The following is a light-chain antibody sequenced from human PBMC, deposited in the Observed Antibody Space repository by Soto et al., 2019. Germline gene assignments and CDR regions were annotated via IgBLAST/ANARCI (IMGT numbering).Light chain of an antibody. CDR2: EVT. Sequence: QSALTQPASVSGSPGQSITISCTGTSSDVGGYNLVSWYQHHPGKAPKLIIYEVTNRPSGVSNRFSGSKSGNTASLTISGIQTEDESEYYCSSFTSSNTLVVFGGGTKVTVL. V-gene: IGLV2-14*01. CDR3: SSFTSSNTLVV. CDR1: SSDVGGYNL. J-gene: IGLJ2*01.